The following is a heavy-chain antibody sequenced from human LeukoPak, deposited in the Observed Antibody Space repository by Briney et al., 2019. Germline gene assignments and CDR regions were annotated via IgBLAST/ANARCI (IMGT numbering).Heavy chain of an antibody. CDR3: AVQGFDI. CDR1: GFTFSTYA. J-gene: IGHJ3*02. Sequence: TGGSLRLSCAASGFTFSTYAMDWVRQAPGKGLEWVAIISSDGTIENYADSVRGRLSISRDNSKDTLFLQMSSLRIEDTAVYYCAVQGFDIWGQGTMVTVSS. V-gene: IGHV3-30-3*01. CDR2: ISSDGTIE.